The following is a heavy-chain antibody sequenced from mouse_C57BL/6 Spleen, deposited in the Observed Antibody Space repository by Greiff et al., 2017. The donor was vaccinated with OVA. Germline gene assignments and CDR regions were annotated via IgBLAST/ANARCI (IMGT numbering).Heavy chain of an antibody. CDR1: GFNIKNTY. V-gene: IGHV14-3*01. J-gene: IGHJ4*01. D-gene: IGHD1-1*01. Sequence: EVQLQQSVAELVRPGASVKLSCTASGFNIKNTYMHWVKQRPEQGLEWIGRIDPANGNTKYAPKFQGKATITADTSSNTAYLQLSSLTSEDTAIYYCARSGYYGSPALDYYAMDYWGQGTSVTVSS. CDR2: IDPANGNT. CDR3: ARSGYYGSPALDYYAMDY.